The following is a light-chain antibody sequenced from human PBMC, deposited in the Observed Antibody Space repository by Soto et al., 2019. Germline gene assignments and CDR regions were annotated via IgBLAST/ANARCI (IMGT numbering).Light chain of an antibody. CDR3: SSYRSSSNSYV. CDR1: SSDLGDYDF. V-gene: IGLV2-14*01. J-gene: IGLJ1*01. Sequence: LTQPASVSASPGQSITISCTGTSSDLGDYDFVSWYQQLPGQAPKLIIYDVSDRPSRISNRFSGSKSGTTASLTISGLQAEDEADYFCSSYRSSSNSYVFGTGTKVTVL. CDR2: DVS.